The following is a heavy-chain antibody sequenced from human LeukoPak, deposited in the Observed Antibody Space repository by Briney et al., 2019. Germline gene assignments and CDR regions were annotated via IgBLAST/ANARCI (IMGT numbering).Heavy chain of an antibody. D-gene: IGHD6-6*01. Sequence: AAVNVSRKPSGYTLPNYGISWVRQATGQGREGMGWISAYHGTTNYAQKLQGIVTMTTDTSTSTAYMELRSLRSDDTAVYYCARARKYSSSSGWFDPWGQGTLVTVSS. J-gene: IGHJ5*02. CDR2: ISAYHGTT. CDR1: GYTLPNYG. V-gene: IGHV1-18*01. CDR3: ARARKYSSSSGWFDP.